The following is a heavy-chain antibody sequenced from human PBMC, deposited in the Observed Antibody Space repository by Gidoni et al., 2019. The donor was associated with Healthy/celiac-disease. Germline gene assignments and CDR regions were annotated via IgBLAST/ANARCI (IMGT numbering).Heavy chain of an antibody. CDR2: TYYNWIT. J-gene: IGHJ6*03. D-gene: IGHD3-9*01. Sequence: QLQLQESGPGLVKPSESLSLSCTVSGGSISSSSYYWGWIRQRPGQGGEWSVSTYYNWITYYNPSRKGRVTISVDTSKNQFSMKLSSVTAADTAVHYCARHAYGFDILTGYYNHYYYYMDVWGKGTTVTVSS. V-gene: IGHV4-39*01. CDR1: GGSISSSSYY. CDR3: ARHAYGFDILTGYYNHYYYYMDV.